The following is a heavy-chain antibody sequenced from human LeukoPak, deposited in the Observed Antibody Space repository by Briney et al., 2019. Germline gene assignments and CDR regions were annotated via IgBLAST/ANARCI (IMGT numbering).Heavy chain of an antibody. CDR2: ISSSSSYI. CDR3: ARRTRYNWNDDRYYFDY. V-gene: IGHV3-21*01. Sequence: PGGSLRLSCAASGFTFSSYSMNWVRQAPGKGLEWVSSISSSSSYIYYADSVKGRFTISRDNAKNSLYLQMNSLRAEDMAVYYCARRTRYNWNDDRYYFDYWGQGTLVTVSS. J-gene: IGHJ4*02. D-gene: IGHD1-1*01. CDR1: GFTFSSYS.